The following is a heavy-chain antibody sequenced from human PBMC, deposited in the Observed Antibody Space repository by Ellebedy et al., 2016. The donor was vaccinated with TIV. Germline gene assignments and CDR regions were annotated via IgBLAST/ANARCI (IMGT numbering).Heavy chain of an antibody. CDR1: GFTVSSNS. Sequence: GESLKISCAASGFTVSSNSMNWVRQAPGKGLEWVSLIYSGGRTYYEDSVKGRFTISRDNSKNTLYFQMNSLRAEDTAVYYCARVTPSNDYYGMDVWGHGTTVTVSS. CDR3: ARVTPSNDYYGMDV. J-gene: IGHJ6*02. V-gene: IGHV3-66*01. CDR2: IYSGGRT. D-gene: IGHD4-23*01.